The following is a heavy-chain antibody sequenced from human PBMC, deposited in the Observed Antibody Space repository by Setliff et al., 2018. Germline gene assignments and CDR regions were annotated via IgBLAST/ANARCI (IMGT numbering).Heavy chain of an antibody. J-gene: IGHJ5*02. CDR2: IIPIFGTA. CDR3: ARYSSSSPNWFDP. Sequence: EASVKVSCKASGGTFSSYAISWVRQAPGQGLEWMGGIIPIFGTANYAQKFQGRVTITADESTSTAYMELSSLRSEDTAVYYCARYSSSSPNWFDPWGQGTLVTVSS. CDR1: GGTFSSYA. V-gene: IGHV1-69*13. D-gene: IGHD6-6*01.